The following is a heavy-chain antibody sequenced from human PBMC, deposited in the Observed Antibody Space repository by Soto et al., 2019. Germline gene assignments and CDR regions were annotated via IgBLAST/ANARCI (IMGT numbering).Heavy chain of an antibody. CDR3: ARTYTYGSGGGRRMHL. V-gene: IGHV4-61*01. CDR2: IYESGST. J-gene: IGHJ6*02. Sequence: QVQLQEAGPGLVKASETLSLTCSVSGGFVRSGSFYWGWIRQPPGKRLEWIGYIYESGSTNYNPSLKSRVTTLAATPTNQSPLQSTSVTAAHTAVYYRARTYTYGSGGGRRMHLWGHGTTVIVSS. CDR1: GGFVRSGSFY. D-gene: IGHD3-10*01.